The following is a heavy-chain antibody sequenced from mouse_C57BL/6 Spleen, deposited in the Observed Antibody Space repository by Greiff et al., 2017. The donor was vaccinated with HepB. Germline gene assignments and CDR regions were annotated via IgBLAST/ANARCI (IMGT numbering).Heavy chain of an antibody. V-gene: IGHV1-18*01. CDR1: GYTFTDYN. CDR3: ARDSNSEYYFDY. CDR2: INPNNGGT. D-gene: IGHD2-5*01. Sequence: VQLQHSGPELVKPGASVKIPCKASGYTFTDYNMDWVKQSHGKSLEWIGDINPNNGGTIYNQKFKGKATLTVDKSSSTAYMELRSLTSEDTAVYYWARDSNSEYYFDYWGQGTTLTVSS. J-gene: IGHJ2*01.